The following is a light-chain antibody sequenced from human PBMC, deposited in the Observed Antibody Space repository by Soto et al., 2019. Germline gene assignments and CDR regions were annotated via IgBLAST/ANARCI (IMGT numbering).Light chain of an antibody. Sequence: QSALTQPPSASGSPGQSVTISCTGTSSDVGGYNYVSWYQQHPGKAPNLMIYEVSKRPSGVPDRFSGSKSGNTASLTVSGLQAEDEADYYCSSYAGTRVFGTGTKLTVL. CDR2: EVS. J-gene: IGLJ1*01. CDR1: SSDVGGYNY. CDR3: SSYAGTRV. V-gene: IGLV2-8*01.